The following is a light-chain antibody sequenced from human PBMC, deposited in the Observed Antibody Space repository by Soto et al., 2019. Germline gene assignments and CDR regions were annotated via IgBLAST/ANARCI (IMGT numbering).Light chain of an antibody. V-gene: IGKV2-24*01. CDR3: LQATHFPWT. CDR1: ENLVHSNGKTY. J-gene: IGKJ1*01. CDR2: EIS. Sequence: EIVMTQTPLYSPVTLGQSASLSCRSSENLVHSNGKTYLSWFHQRPGQPPRLLIHEISNRFSGVPDRFSASGAGTEFTLKISXVEADDVGVFFCLQATHFPWTFGQGTKV.